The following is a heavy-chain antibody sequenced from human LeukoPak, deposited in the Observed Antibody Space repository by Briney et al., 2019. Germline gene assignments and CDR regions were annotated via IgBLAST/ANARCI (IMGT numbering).Heavy chain of an antibody. CDR2: ISSSGSIV. V-gene: IGHV3-11*01. CDR1: GFTFSDNY. Sequence: PGGSLRLSCAASGFTFSDNYMSWIRQAPGKGLEWISYISSSGSIVKYADSVKGRFIVSRDNAKNSLYLQMNSLRVDDTAVYYCARHPGHDYVRALVGWGQGTLVTVSS. CDR3: ARHPGHDYVRALVG. D-gene: IGHD3-16*01. J-gene: IGHJ4*02.